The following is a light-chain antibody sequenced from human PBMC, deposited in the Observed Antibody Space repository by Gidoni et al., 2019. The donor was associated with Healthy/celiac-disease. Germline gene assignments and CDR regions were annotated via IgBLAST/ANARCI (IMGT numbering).Light chain of an antibody. Sequence: EIVLPQSPATLSLSPGERATLSCRASQSVSSYLAWYQQKPGQAPRLLIYDASNRATGIPARFGGSGSGTDFTLTISSLEPEDFAVYYCQQRSNWPPVFTFGPGTKVDIK. V-gene: IGKV3-11*01. CDR3: QQRSNWPPVFT. CDR1: QSVSSY. J-gene: IGKJ3*01. CDR2: DAS.